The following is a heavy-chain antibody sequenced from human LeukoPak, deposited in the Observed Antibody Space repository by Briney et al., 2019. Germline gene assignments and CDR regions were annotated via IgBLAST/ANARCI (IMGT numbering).Heavy chain of an antibody. Sequence: GGSLRLSCTASGFTFSDYWITWVRQAPGKGLEWVANIKQDGSAKYYVDSVKGRFTISRDNAKNSLYLQMDSLRVEDTATYYCARWRGSTSERSDYWGQGTLVTVSS. V-gene: IGHV3-7*01. D-gene: IGHD2-2*01. CDR2: IKQDGSAK. J-gene: IGHJ4*02. CDR3: ARWRGSTSERSDY. CDR1: GFTFSDYW.